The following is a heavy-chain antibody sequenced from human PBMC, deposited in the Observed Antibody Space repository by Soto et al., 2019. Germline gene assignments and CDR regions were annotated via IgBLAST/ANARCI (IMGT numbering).Heavy chain of an antibody. V-gene: IGHV6-1*01. Sequence: QVPLQQSGPGLVKPSQTLSLTCAISGDSVSSNSAAWNWIRQSPSRGLEWLGRTYYRSKWYNDYAVSVKSRITINPDTSKNQFSLQLNSVTPEDTAVYYCARGLGSNWNDDNYYYGMDVWGQGTTVTVSS. J-gene: IGHJ6*02. D-gene: IGHD1-20*01. CDR2: TYYRSKWYN. CDR3: ARGLGSNWNDDNYYYGMDV. CDR1: GDSVSSNSAA.